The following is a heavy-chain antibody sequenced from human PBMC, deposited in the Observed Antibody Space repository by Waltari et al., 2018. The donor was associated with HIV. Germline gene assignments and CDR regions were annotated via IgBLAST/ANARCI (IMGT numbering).Heavy chain of an antibody. CDR3: TRPGLNNGWYV. V-gene: IGHV3-73*02. CDR1: GLTFSSSP. J-gene: IGHJ4*02. Sequence: EMQLGESGGVLVPPGVCLTPSCAPSGLTFSSSPVHWVRPTPGKGREWVGRIRSKLKNFATSYADSVKGRFAISRDDSNNTAFLQMSSLKIEDTAVYYCTRPGLNNGWYVWGQGTLVTVSS. CDR2: IRSKLKNFAT. D-gene: IGHD6-19*01.